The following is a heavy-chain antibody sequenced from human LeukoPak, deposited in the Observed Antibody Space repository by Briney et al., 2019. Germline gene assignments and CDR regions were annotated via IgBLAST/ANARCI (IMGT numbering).Heavy chain of an antibody. CDR3: ARLHYQLLYSYFDY. CDR1: GYKFTTDY. V-gene: IGHV5-51*01. J-gene: IGHJ4*02. Sequence: GESLKISCEASGYKFTTDYIGWVRQMPGKGLEWMGIIYPDDSDTRYSPSFQGQVTISADKSISTAYLQWSSLKASDTAMYYCARLHYQLLYSYFDYWGQGTLVTVSS. CDR2: IYPDDSDT. D-gene: IGHD2-2*02.